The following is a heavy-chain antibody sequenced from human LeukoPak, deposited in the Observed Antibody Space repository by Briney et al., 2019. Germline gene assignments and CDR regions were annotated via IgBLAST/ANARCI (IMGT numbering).Heavy chain of an antibody. CDR2: INHSGST. Sequence: ASATLSLTCTMSGGSISSGYYCWGWIRQPPGKGLEWIGEINHSGSTNYNPSLKSRVTISVDTSKNQFSLKLSSVTAADTAVYYSARWPSHQPKFDPWGQGTLVTVSS. V-gene: IGHV4-39*07. CDR3: ARWPSHQPKFDP. CDR1: GGSISSGYYC. J-gene: IGHJ5*02. D-gene: IGHD2-2*01.